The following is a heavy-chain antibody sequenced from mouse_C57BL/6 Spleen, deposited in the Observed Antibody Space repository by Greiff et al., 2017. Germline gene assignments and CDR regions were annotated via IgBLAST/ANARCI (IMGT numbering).Heavy chain of an antibody. D-gene: IGHD1-1*01. Sequence: VQLQQSGPELVKPGASVKMSCKACGYTFTDYNMHWVKQSHGKSLEWIGYINPNNGGTSYNQKFKGKATLTVNKSSSTAYMELRSLTSEDSAVYYCARSEGKYYYGSSYYFDYWGQGTTLTVSS. CDR3: ARSEGKYYYGSSYYFDY. V-gene: IGHV1-22*01. J-gene: IGHJ2*01. CDR1: GYTFTDYN. CDR2: INPNNGGT.